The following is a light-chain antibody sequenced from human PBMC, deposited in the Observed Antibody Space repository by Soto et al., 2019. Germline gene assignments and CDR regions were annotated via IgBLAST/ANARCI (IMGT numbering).Light chain of an antibody. CDR1: QSLLFSNGYNY. V-gene: IGKV2-28*01. CDR2: LGS. Sequence: DIVMTQSPLSLPVTPGEPASISCRSSQSLLFSNGYNYLDWYLQKPGQSPQLLIYLGSDRDSGVPDRFSGSGSGTDLTLKISRVEAADVGVYYCMQSLQTPWTFGQGTKVEIK. CDR3: MQSLQTPWT. J-gene: IGKJ1*01.